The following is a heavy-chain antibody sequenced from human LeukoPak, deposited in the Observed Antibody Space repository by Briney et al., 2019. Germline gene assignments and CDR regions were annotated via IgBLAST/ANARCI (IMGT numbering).Heavy chain of an antibody. CDR2: ISSSSSYI. CDR3: ARDYGSSWPFFDY. Sequence: GGSLRLSCAASGFTFSSYSMNWVRQAPGKGLEWVLSISSSSSYIYYADSVKGRFTISRDNAKNSLYLQMNSLRAEDTAVYYCARDYGSSWPFFDYWGQGTLVTVSS. V-gene: IGHV3-21*01. D-gene: IGHD6-13*01. J-gene: IGHJ4*02. CDR1: GFTFSSYS.